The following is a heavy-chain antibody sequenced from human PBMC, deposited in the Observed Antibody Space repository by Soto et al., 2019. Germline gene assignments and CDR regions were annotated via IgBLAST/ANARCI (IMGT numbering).Heavy chain of an antibody. Sequence: LSLTFTVSGGCISSSSYYWGWIRQPPGKGLEWIGSIYYSGSTYYNPSLKSRVTISVDTSKNQFSLKLSSVTAADTAVYYCASSYYDILTGYYPYYYYGMDVWGQGTTVTVSS. CDR1: GGCISSSSYY. J-gene: IGHJ6*02. V-gene: IGHV4-39*01. D-gene: IGHD3-9*01. CDR2: IYYSGST. CDR3: ASSYYDILTGYYPYYYYGMDV.